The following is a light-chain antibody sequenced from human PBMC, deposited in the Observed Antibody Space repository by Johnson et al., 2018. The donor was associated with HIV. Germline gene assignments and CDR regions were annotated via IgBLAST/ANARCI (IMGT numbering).Light chain of an antibody. CDR3: GAWDSSLSAHFV. J-gene: IGLJ1*01. CDR2: ENN. V-gene: IGLV1-51*02. Sequence: QSILTQPPSVSAAPGQRVNISCSGNSSNIENYFVSWYQQLPGAAPKLLIYENNKRPSGIPDRFSGSKSGTSATLGITGLQTGDEADYYCGAWDSSLSAHFVFGTGTKVTVL. CDR1: SSNIENYF.